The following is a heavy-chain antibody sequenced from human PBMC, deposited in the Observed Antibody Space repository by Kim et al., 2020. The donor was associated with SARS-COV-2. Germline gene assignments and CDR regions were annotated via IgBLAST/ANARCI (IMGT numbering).Heavy chain of an antibody. CDR3: AKAVLGYFEGMDV. CDR2: ISGSGGST. D-gene: IGHD3-9*01. CDR1: GFTFSSYA. Sequence: GGSLRLSCAASGFTFSSYAMSWVRQAPGKGLVWVSAISGSGGSTYYADSVKGRFTISRDNSKNTLYLQMNSLRAEDTAVYYCAKAVLGYFEGMDVWGQGTTVTVSS. V-gene: IGHV3-23*01. J-gene: IGHJ6*02.